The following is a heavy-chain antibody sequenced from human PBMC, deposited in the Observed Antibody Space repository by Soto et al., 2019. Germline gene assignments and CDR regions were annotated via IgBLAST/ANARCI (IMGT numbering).Heavy chain of an antibody. V-gene: IGHV3-15*01. Sequence: GGSLRLSCAVSGITFINAWMSWVRQAPGKGLEWVGRIKSKANAETTDYAAPVKGRFTISRDDSKNMLYLQMNNLKAEDTAVYYCITDPGEYETFWGQGTLVTVSS. CDR2: IKSKANAETT. D-gene: IGHD4-17*01. J-gene: IGHJ4*02. CDR1: GITFINAW. CDR3: ITDPGEYETF.